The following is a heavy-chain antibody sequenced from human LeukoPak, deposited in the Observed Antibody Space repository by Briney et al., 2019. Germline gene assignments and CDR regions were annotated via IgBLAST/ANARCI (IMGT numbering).Heavy chain of an antibody. CDR1: GFTFSSYS. Sequence: NPGGYLRLYCAASGFTFSSYSMNWVPQAPGKGREGGSSISSSSSYIYYADSVTGRFTISRANAKNSLYLQMNSLRAEDTAVYYCARVPEGPYYYMDVWGKGTTVTVSS. D-gene: IGHD1-14*01. CDR3: ARVPEGPYYYMDV. J-gene: IGHJ6*03. CDR2: ISSSSSYI. V-gene: IGHV3-21*01.